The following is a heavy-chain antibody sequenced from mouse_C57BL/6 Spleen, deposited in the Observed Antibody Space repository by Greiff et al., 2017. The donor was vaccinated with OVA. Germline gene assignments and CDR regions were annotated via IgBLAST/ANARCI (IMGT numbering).Heavy chain of an antibody. CDR1: GYTFTNYW. D-gene: IGHD2-2*01. CDR2: IYPGGGYT. Sequence: VKLVESGAELVRPGTSVKMSCKASGYTFTNYWIGWAKQRPGHGLEWIGDIYPGGGYTNYNEKFKGKATLTADKSSSTAYMQFSSLTSEDSAIYYCARWDGYDDLFAYWGQGTLVTVSA. CDR3: ARWDGYDDLFAY. J-gene: IGHJ3*01. V-gene: IGHV1-63*01.